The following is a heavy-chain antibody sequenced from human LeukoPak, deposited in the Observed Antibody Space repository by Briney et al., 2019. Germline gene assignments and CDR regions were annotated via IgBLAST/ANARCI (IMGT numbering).Heavy chain of an antibody. CDR2: ISGSGGST. D-gene: IGHD3-3*01. CDR1: GFTFSSYA. Sequence: GGSLRLSCAASGFTFSSYAMSWVRQAPGKGLEWVSAISGSGGSTYYADSVKGRFTISRDNSKNTLYLQMNSLRAEDTAVYYCARARYYDFWSGSYYYGMDVWGQGTTVTVSS. J-gene: IGHJ6*02. V-gene: IGHV3-23*01. CDR3: ARARYYDFWSGSYYYGMDV.